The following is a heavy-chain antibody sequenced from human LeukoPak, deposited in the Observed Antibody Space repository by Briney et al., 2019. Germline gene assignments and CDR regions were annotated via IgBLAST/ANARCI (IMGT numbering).Heavy chain of an antibody. CDR2: IYYSGST. Sequence: PSQTLSLTCTVSGGSISSGGYYWSWIRQHPGKGLEWIGYIYYSGSTYYNPSLKSRVSISVDTSKNQFSLKLSSVTAADTAVYYCAREVLRHLSGIGDAFDIWGRGTMVTVSS. CDR1: GGSISSGGYY. V-gene: IGHV4-31*03. J-gene: IGHJ3*02. CDR3: AREVLRHLSGIGDAFDI. D-gene: IGHD1-14*01.